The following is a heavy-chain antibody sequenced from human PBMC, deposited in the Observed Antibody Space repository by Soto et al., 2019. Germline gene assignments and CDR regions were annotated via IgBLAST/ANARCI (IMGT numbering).Heavy chain of an antibody. CDR3: ARQERWLQFRGMDV. V-gene: IGHV5-51*01. CDR1: GYSFTSYW. D-gene: IGHD5-12*01. CDR2: IYPGDSDT. Sequence: GESLKISCKGSGYSFTSYWIGRVRQMPGKGLEWMGIIYPGDSDTRYSTSFQGKVTISADKSISTAYLQWSSLKASDTALYYCARQERWLQFRGMDVWGQGTTVTVSS. J-gene: IGHJ6*02.